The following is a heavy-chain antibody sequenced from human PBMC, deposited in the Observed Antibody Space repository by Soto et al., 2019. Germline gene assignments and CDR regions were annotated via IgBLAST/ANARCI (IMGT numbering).Heavy chain of an antibody. D-gene: IGHD3-9*01. J-gene: IGHJ4*02. Sequence: GESLKISCKASGYSFTNYWIGWVRQMPGKGLEWMGIIYPADSDTRYSPSFEGQVTISADKSISTAYLQWSSLKASDAAIYYCARLLAGSRWYFDYWGQGTLVTVSS. V-gene: IGHV5-51*01. CDR1: GYSFTNYW. CDR3: ARLLAGSRWYFDY. CDR2: IYPADSDT.